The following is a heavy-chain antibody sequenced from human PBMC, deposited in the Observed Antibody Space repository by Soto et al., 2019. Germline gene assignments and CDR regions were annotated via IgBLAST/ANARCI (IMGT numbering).Heavy chain of an antibody. CDR3: ARCPRVRSTDHDYNFDV. J-gene: IGHJ6*02. CDR1: GGSISSYY. Sequence: QVQLQESGPGLVKPSETLSLGCTVSGGSISSYYWSWIRQPPGKGLEWIGYIYYSGSTNYNPSLKSRVTISVDTSKNQFALTVSSVTAADTAVYYCARCPRVRSTDHDYNFDVWGQGTTVNVSS. V-gene: IGHV4-59*01. CDR2: IYYSGST. D-gene: IGHD4-4*01.